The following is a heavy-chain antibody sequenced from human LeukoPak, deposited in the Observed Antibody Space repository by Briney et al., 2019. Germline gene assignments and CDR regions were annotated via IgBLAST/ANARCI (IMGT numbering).Heavy chain of an antibody. CDR1: GYTFTSYG. Sequence: ASVKVSCKASGYTFTSYGVSWVRQAPGQGLEWMGWISAYNGNTNYAQKLQGRVTMTTDTSTSTAYMELRSLRSDDTAVYYCARVAGRMVVHPSDYWGQGTLVTVSS. CDR3: ARVAGRMVVHPSDY. V-gene: IGHV1-18*01. CDR2: ISAYNGNT. D-gene: IGHD2-2*01. J-gene: IGHJ4*02.